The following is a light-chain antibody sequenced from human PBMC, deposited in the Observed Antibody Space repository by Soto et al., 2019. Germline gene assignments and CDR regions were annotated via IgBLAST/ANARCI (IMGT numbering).Light chain of an antibody. CDR1: SGDVGPYNL. V-gene: IGLV2-23*03. CDR2: GGS. J-gene: IGLJ2*01. Sequence: QSALTQPASVSGSPGQSITVSCTGSSGDVGPYNLVSWYQHHPGKAPRVIIYGGSKRPSGVSDRFSGSQSGNTASLTISGLQTEDEADYYCCSYANYNPFVVFGGGTKLTVL. CDR3: CSYANYNPFVV.